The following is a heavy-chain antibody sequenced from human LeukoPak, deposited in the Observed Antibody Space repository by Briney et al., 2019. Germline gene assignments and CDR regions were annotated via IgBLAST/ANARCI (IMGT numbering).Heavy chain of an antibody. CDR2: INPNGGST. CDR1: GYTFTSYY. CDR3: ARDPEANWAFFDY. Sequence: ASVKVSCKVSGYTFTSYYIHWVRQAPGQGLEWMGVINPNGGSTTYAQKFQGTVTMTRDTSTNTVYMDLSNLRSEDTAVYYCARDPEANWAFFDYWGQGTLVTVSS. J-gene: IGHJ4*02. V-gene: IGHV1-46*01. D-gene: IGHD7-27*01.